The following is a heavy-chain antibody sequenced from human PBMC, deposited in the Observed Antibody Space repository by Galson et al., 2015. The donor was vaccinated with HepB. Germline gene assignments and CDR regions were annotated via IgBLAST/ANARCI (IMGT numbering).Heavy chain of an antibody. V-gene: IGHV3-48*01. CDR3: ARDHEWELLMGLFDC. J-gene: IGHJ4*02. D-gene: IGHD1-26*01. CDR2: ISKSSTTI. CDR1: GFTFSSYS. Sequence: SLRLSCAASGFTFSSYSMNWVRQAPGKGLEWVSHISKSSTTIYYADSVKGRFTISRDNAKNSLYLQMNSLRAEDTALYFCARDHEWELLMGLFDCWGQGTLVTVSS.